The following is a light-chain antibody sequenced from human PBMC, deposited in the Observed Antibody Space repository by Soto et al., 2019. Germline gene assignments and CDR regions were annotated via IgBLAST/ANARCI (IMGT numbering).Light chain of an antibody. CDR1: QSVTSNY. J-gene: IGKJ1*01. Sequence: EIVLTQSPDTLSLSPGEGATLSCRASQSVTSNYLAWYQQKPGQVPRLLIYETSTRATGIPDRFSGSGSGTDFTLTITRLEPEDLAVYYCQQYGSSPWTFCQGTKVEI. CDR2: ETS. V-gene: IGKV3-20*01. CDR3: QQYGSSPWT.